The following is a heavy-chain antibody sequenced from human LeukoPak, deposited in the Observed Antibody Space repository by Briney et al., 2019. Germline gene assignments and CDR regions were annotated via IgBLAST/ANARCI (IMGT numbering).Heavy chain of an antibody. CDR2: IRQDGGET. CDR1: GFSFSTYW. Sequence: GGSLRLSCTASGFSFSTYWMTWVRQVPGKGLEWVANIRQDGGETKYMDSVKGRFTISRDNPKNSLYLQMNSLRAEDTAVYYCARTNVYGYDHWGQGTLVTVSS. D-gene: IGHD5-18*01. V-gene: IGHV3-7*03. CDR3: ARTNVYGYDH. J-gene: IGHJ5*02.